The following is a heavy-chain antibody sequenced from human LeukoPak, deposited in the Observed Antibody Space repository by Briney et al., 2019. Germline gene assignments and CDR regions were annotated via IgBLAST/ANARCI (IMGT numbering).Heavy chain of an antibody. CDR3: ARATGSGSGSYYCLDY. Sequence: PGGSLSLSCAASGFTFSSYGMHWVRQAPGKGLEWVAVIWYDGSNKYYADSVKGRFTVSRDNSKNTLYLQMNSLRAEDTAVYYCARATGSGSGSYYCLDYWGQGTLVTVSS. CDR2: IWYDGSNK. V-gene: IGHV3-33*01. D-gene: IGHD3-10*01. J-gene: IGHJ4*02. CDR1: GFTFSSYG.